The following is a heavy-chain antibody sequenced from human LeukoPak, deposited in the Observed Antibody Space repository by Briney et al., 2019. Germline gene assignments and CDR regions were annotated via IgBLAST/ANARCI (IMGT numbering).Heavy chain of an antibody. D-gene: IGHD3-3*01. Sequence: SQTLSLTCTVSGGSISSGDSYWNWIRQPPGKGLVWIGYIYYSGSSYYSPSLRSRVAMSVDTSNNLFSLKLSSVTAADTAVYYCARGVYDDLYYFDFWGQGTLLTVSS. CDR3: ARGVYDDLYYFDF. CDR2: IYYSGSS. J-gene: IGHJ4*02. CDR1: GGSISSGDSY. V-gene: IGHV4-30-4*01.